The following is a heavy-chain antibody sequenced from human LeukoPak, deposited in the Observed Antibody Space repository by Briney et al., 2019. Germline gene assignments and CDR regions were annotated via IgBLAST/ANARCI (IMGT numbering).Heavy chain of an antibody. CDR3: ARHQIDTVTVDY. D-gene: IGHD4-17*01. J-gene: IGHJ4*02. V-gene: IGHV4-39*01. Sequence: SETLSLTCTVSGGSVSSSSYYRGWIRQPPGQGLEWIGSIYYSGSTYYNPSLKSRVTISVDTSKNQFSLKLSSVTAADTAVYYCARHQIDTVTVDYWGQGTLVTVSS. CDR2: IYYSGST. CDR1: GGSVSSSSYY.